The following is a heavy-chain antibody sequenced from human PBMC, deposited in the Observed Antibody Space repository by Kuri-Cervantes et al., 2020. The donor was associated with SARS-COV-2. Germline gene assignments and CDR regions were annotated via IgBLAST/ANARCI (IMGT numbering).Heavy chain of an antibody. CDR1: GGSISSYY. CDR2: IYYSGST. D-gene: IGHD1-26*01. CDR3: ARSGRVYDYYYYYMDV. J-gene: IGHJ6*03. Sequence: GSLRLSCTVSGGSISSYYWSWIRQPPGKGLEWIGYIYYSGSTYYNPSLKSRVTISVDTSKNQFSLKLSSVTAADTAVYYCARSGRVYDYYYYYMDVWGKGTMVTVSS. V-gene: IGHV4-59*08.